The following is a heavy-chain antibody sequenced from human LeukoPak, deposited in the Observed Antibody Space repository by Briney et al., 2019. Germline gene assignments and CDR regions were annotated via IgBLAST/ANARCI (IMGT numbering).Heavy chain of an antibody. J-gene: IGHJ4*02. CDR2: INAGNGNT. D-gene: IGHD1-26*01. Sequence: ASVKVSCKASGYTFTSYAMHWVRQAPGQRLEWMGWINAGNGNTKYSQKFQGRVTITRDTSASTAYMELSSLRSEDTAVYYCARVGAARKPRAFDYWGQGTLVTVSS. CDR3: ARVGAARKPRAFDY. CDR1: GYTFTSYA. V-gene: IGHV1-3*01.